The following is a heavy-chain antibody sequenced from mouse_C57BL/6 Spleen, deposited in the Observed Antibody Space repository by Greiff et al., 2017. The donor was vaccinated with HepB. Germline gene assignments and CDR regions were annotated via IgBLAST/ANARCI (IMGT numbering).Heavy chain of an antibody. V-gene: IGHV14-4*01. J-gene: IGHJ2*01. CDR3: TTRGSSYGYFDY. CDR2: IDPENGDT. Sequence: EVQLQQSGAELVRPGASVKLSCTASGFNIKDDYMHWVKQRPEQGLEWIGWIDPENGDTEYASKFQGKATITADTSSNTAYLQLSSLTSEDTAVYYCTTRGSSYGYFDYWGQGTTLTVSS. D-gene: IGHD1-1*01. CDR1: GFNIKDDY.